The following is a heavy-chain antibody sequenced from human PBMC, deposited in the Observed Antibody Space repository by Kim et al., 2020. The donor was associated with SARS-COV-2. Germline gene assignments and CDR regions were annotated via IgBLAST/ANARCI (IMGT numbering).Heavy chain of an antibody. Sequence: GESLKISCKGSGYSFTSYWIGWVRQMPGKGLEWMGIIYPGDSDTRYSPSFQGQVTMSADKSISTAYLQWSSLKASDTAMYYCARQGPGDCSGGSCYSPYYYYGMDVWGQGTTVTVSS. CDR3: ARQGPGDCSGGSCYSPYYYYGMDV. D-gene: IGHD2-15*01. CDR2: IYPGDSDT. CDR1: GYSFTSYW. J-gene: IGHJ6*02. V-gene: IGHV5-51*01.